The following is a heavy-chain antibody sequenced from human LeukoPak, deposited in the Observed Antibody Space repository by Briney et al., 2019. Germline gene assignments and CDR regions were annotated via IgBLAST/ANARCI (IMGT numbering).Heavy chain of an antibody. CDR3: ARGARRLLWFGELYGGNNWFDP. J-gene: IGHJ5*02. CDR2: IYHSGST. V-gene: IGHV4-38-2*02. D-gene: IGHD3-10*01. Sequence: SETLSLTCTVSGYSISSGYYWGWIRQPPGKGLEWIGSIYHSGSTYYNPSLKSRVTISVDKSKNQFSLKLSSVTAADTAVYYCARGARRLLWFGELYGGNNWFDPWGQGTLVTVSS. CDR1: GYSISSGYY.